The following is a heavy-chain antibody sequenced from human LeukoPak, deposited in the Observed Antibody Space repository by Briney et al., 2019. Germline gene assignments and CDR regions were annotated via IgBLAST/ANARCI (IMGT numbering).Heavy chain of an antibody. CDR1: GDSLSTYY. CDR3: ARLDNYLFDY. CDR2: IYHSGST. Sequence: SETLSLTCTVSGDSLSTYYWSWIRQSPGKGLEWIGYIYHSGSTKYNPSLKSRVTISVDTSKKQFSLKLSSVTAADTAVYCCARLDNYLFDYWGQGSLVTVSP. J-gene: IGHJ4*02. D-gene: IGHD2/OR15-2a*01. V-gene: IGHV4-59*01.